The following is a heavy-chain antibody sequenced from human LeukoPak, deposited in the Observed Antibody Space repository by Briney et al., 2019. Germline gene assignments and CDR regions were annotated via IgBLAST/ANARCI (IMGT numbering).Heavy chain of an antibody. Sequence: SETLSLTCTVSGGSISSYYWSWIRQPAGKGLEWIGRIYTSGSTNYNPSLKSRVTMSVDTSKNQFSRKLSSVTAADTAFYYCAREVGVGTSWYSNYYYYMDVWGKGTTVTVSS. CDR2: IYTSGST. J-gene: IGHJ6*03. CDR3: AREVGVGTSWYSNYYYYMDV. D-gene: IGHD6-13*01. V-gene: IGHV4-4*07. CDR1: GGSISSYY.